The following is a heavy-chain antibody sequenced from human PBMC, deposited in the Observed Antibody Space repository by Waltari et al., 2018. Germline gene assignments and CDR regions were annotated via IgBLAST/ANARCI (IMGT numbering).Heavy chain of an antibody. J-gene: IGHJ4*02. CDR2: IYYSGST. Sequence: QMQLQESGPGLVKPSETLSLTCTVSGGSISSYYWSWIRQPPGKGLEWIGYIYYSGSTNYNPSLKSRVTISVDTSKNQFSLKLSSVTAADTAVYYCASIHPGYDFWSGYYPYYFDYWGQGTLVTVSS. CDR1: GGSISSYY. CDR3: ASIHPGYDFWSGYYPYYFDY. V-gene: IGHV4-59*08. D-gene: IGHD3-3*01.